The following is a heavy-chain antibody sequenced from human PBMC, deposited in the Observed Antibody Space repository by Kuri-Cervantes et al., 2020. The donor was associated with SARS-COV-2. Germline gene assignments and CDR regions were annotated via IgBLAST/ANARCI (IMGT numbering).Heavy chain of an antibody. CDR1: GGSFSGYY. D-gene: IGHD3-22*01. CDR2: INHSGST. V-gene: IGHV4-34*01. J-gene: IGHJ5*02. Sequence: SETLSLTCAVYGGSFSGYYGSWIRQPPGKGLEWIGEINHSGSTNYNPSLKSRVTISVDTSKNQFSLKLSSVTAADTAVYYCARASEEHMIVVVITTGGWFDPWGQGTLVTVSS. CDR3: ARASEEHMIVVVITTGGWFDP.